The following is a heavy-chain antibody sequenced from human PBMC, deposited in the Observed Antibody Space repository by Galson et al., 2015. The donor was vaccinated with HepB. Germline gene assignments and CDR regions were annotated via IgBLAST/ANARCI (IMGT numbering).Heavy chain of an antibody. J-gene: IGHJ4*02. CDR1: GFTFSSYW. CDR2: INSDGSII. D-gene: IGHD2-15*01. Sequence: SLRLSCAASGFTFSSYWMHWVRQVPGKGLVWVSRINSDGSIINYADSVKGRFTISRDNAKNTLYLQMNSLRAEDTAVYYCARGWMLGRVCSGGSCYSTPIEYWGQGTLVTVSS. CDR3: ARGWMLGRVCSGGSCYSTPIEY. V-gene: IGHV3-74*01.